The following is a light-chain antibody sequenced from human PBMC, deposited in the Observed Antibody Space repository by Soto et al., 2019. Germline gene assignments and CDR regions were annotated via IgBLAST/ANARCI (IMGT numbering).Light chain of an antibody. V-gene: IGKV3-20*01. CDR2: GAS. J-gene: IGKJ1*01. CDR1: QSVSSSY. CDR3: EQDGSSPA. Sequence: EIVLTQSPGTLSLSPGERATLSCRASQSVSSSYLAWYQQKPGQAPRLLIYGASSRATGIPDRFSGSGSGTDFTLTISRLEPEGFAVYYCEQDGSSPAFGQGTKVDIK.